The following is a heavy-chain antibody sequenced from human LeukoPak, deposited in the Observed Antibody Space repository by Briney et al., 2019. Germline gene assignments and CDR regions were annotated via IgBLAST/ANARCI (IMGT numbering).Heavy chain of an antibody. V-gene: IGHV3-23*01. CDR2: ISGSGGST. D-gene: IGHD3-10*01. CDR1: GFTFSSYA. J-gene: IGHJ4*02. CDR3: AKGDFTYYYGSGIDY. Sequence: GGSLRLSCAASGFTFSSYAMSWVRQAPGKGLEWVSAISGSGGSTYYADSVKGRFTISRDNSKNTLHLQMNSLRAEDTAVYYCAKGDFTYYYGSGIDYWGQGTLVTVSS.